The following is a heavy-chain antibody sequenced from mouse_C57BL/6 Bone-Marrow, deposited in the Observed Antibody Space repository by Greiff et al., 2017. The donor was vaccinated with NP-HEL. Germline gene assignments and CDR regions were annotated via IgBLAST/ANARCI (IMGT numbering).Heavy chain of an antibody. CDR2: ISSGSSTI. CDR3: ARRIRGYFDV. V-gene: IGHV5-17*01. Sequence: EVKLVESGGGLVKPGGSLKLSCAASGFTFSDYGMHWVRQAPEKGLEWVAYISSGSSTIYYADTVKGRFTISRDNAKNTLFLQMTSLRSEDTAMYYCARRIRGYFDVWGTGTTVTVSS. CDR1: GFTFSDYG. J-gene: IGHJ1*03.